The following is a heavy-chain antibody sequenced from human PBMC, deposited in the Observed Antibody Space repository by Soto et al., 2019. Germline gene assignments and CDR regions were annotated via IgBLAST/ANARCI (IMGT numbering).Heavy chain of an antibody. J-gene: IGHJ3*02. CDR2: IYSGGST. Sequence: GGSLRLSCAASGFTVSSNYMSWVRQAPGKGLEWVSVIYSGGSTYYADSVKGRFTISRDNSKNTLYLQMNSLRAEDTAVYYCASPSVGYCSSTSCYGPDDAFDIWGQGTMVTVSS. V-gene: IGHV3-66*01. CDR3: ASPSVGYCSSTSCYGPDDAFDI. CDR1: GFTVSSNY. D-gene: IGHD2-2*01.